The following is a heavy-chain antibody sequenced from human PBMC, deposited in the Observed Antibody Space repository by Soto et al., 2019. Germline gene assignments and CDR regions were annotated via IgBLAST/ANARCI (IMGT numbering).Heavy chain of an antibody. CDR1: GASIAGGSYY. J-gene: IGHJ5*02. V-gene: IGHV4-30-4*01. CDR2: IPSGGRP. Sequence: QVQLRESGPGLVKPSQTLLLTCSVSGASIAGGSYYWSWLRQPPGKGLEWIGYIPSGGRPFYHPSHARRSTISSDTSKNQLSLQLTSVTAADTAVYYCARDQYSGYDFALWGQGTLVTVSS. D-gene: IGHD5-12*01. CDR3: ARDQYSGYDFAL.